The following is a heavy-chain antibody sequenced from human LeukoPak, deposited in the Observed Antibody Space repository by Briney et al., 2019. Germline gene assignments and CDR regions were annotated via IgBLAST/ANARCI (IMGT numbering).Heavy chain of an antibody. V-gene: IGHV1-69*05. J-gene: IGHJ4*02. CDR3: ARNDYGDY. CDR1: GGTFSSYA. Sequence: ASVKVSCKASGGTFSSYAISWVRQAPGQGLEWMGGIIPIFGTANYAQKFQGRVTMTRDTSTSTVYMELSSLRSEDTAVYYCARNDYGDYWGQGTLVTVSS. CDR2: IIPIFGTA.